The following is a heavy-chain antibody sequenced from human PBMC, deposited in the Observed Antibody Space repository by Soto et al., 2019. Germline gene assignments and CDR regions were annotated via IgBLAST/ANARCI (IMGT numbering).Heavy chain of an antibody. CDR1: GFTFSSYA. Sequence: EVQLLESGGGLVQPGGSLRLSCAASGFTFSSYAMSWVRQAPGKGLEWVSAISGSGGSTYYADSVKGRFTISRDNSKNTLYLQMNSLRAEDMAVYYCAKAADYGDYVSPGAFYIWGQGTMVTVSS. D-gene: IGHD4-17*01. CDR2: ISGSGGST. CDR3: AKAADYGDYVSPGAFYI. V-gene: IGHV3-23*01. J-gene: IGHJ3*02.